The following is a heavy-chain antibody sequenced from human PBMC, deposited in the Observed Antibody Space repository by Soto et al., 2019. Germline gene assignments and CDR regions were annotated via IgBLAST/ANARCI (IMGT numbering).Heavy chain of an antibody. D-gene: IGHD2-15*01. CDR2: IYPGDSDT. Sequence: GESLKISCKGSGYSFTSYWIGWVRQMPGKGLEWMGIIYPGDSDTRYSPSFQGQVTISVDKSISTAYLQWSSLRASDSAIYYCARLVGAVVAANIDYWGQGTQVTVSS. CDR3: ARLVGAVVAANIDY. CDR1: GYSFTSYW. V-gene: IGHV5-51*01. J-gene: IGHJ4*02.